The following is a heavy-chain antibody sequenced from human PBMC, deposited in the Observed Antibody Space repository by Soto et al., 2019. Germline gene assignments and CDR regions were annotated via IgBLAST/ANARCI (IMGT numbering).Heavy chain of an antibody. Sequence: QVQLVQSGAEVKKPGASVKVSCKASGYTFTSYDINWVRQATGQGLEWMGWMNPNSGNTGYAQKFQGRVTMTRNTSISTAYMELSSLRSEDTAVYYWARVGGSDSSWYYCYYGMDVWGQGTTVTVSS. CDR2: MNPNSGNT. CDR1: GYTFTSYD. CDR3: ARVGGSDSSWYYCYYGMDV. V-gene: IGHV1-8*01. J-gene: IGHJ6*02. D-gene: IGHD6-13*01.